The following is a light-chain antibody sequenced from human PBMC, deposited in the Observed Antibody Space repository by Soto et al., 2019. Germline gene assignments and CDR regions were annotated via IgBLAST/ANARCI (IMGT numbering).Light chain of an antibody. J-gene: IGLJ2*01. CDR3: SSYAGSNNVI. CDR2: EVS. V-gene: IGLV2-8*01. CDR1: SGDVGGYKY. Sequence: QSVLTQPPSASGSPGQSVTISCTGTSGDVGGYKYVSWYQQHPGKAPKLMIYEVSKRPSGVPDRFSGSKSGNTASLTVSGLQAEDEADYYCSSYAGSNNVIFGGGTKVTVL.